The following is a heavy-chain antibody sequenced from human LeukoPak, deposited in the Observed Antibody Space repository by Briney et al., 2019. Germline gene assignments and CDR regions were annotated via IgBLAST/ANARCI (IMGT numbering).Heavy chain of an antibody. CDR1: RFTVSSDS. Sequence: GGSLRLSCTVSRFTVSSDSMSWVRQAPGKGLEWVSFIYSGGSTHYSDSVKGRFTISRDNSKNTLYLQMNSLRAEDTAVYYCAKSDDSSGYWGGYFDYWGQGTLVTVSS. CDR3: AKSDDSSGYWGGYFDY. D-gene: IGHD3-22*01. V-gene: IGHV3-53*01. J-gene: IGHJ4*02. CDR2: IYSGGST.